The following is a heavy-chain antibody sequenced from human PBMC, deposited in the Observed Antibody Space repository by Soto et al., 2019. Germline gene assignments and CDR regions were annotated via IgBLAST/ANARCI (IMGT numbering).Heavy chain of an antibody. CDR2: ISSSSYI. J-gene: IGHJ6*02. D-gene: IGHD3-3*01. Sequence: PGGSLRLSCAASGFTFSSYGMNWVRQAPGKGLEWVSSISSSSYIYYADSVKGRFTISRDNAKNSLYLQMNSLRAEDTAVYYCARDTIFGVGGYYYYYGMDVWGQGTTVTVSS. CDR1: GFTFSSYG. V-gene: IGHV3-21*01. CDR3: ARDTIFGVGGYYYYYGMDV.